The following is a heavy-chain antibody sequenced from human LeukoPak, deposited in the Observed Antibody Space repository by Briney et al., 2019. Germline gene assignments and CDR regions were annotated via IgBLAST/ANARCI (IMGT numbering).Heavy chain of an antibody. Sequence: GGSLRLSCTGSGFTFSSYWMSWVRQAPGKGLEWVANIKRDGAERYYVDSVKGRFTISRDNAKNSLYLQMSSLRAEDSAVYYCARSIPVATPTFDYWGQGTLVTVSS. J-gene: IGHJ4*02. CDR1: GFTFSSYW. CDR2: IKRDGAER. D-gene: IGHD6-13*01. V-gene: IGHV3-7*01. CDR3: ARSIPVATPTFDY.